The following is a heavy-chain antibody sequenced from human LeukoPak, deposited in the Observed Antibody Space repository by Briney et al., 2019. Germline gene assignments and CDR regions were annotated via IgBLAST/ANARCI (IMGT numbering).Heavy chain of an antibody. CDR3: ARARGEWPVVFDY. Sequence: PGGSLRLSCAASGFTFSSYGMHWVRQAPGKGLEWVAVISYDGSNKYYADSVKGRFTISRDNSKNTLYLQMNSLRAEDTAVYYCARARGEWPVVFDYWGQGTLVTVSS. CDR2: ISYDGSNK. V-gene: IGHV3-30*03. D-gene: IGHD6-19*01. J-gene: IGHJ4*02. CDR1: GFTFSSYG.